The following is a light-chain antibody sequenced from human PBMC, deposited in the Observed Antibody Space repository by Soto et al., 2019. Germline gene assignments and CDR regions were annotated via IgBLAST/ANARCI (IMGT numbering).Light chain of an antibody. V-gene: IGKV1-39*01. CDR1: QSITNY. CDR3: QQSDSYPYC. J-gene: IGKJ2*03. CDR2: AAS. Sequence: DIQMTQSPSSLSVSVGDRVTITCRASQSITNYLNWYQQKPGKAPRLLVYAASSLQSGVTSRFSGNGSGTEFTLTISSLQPEECASYYCQQSDSYPYCCGQGTKLEIK.